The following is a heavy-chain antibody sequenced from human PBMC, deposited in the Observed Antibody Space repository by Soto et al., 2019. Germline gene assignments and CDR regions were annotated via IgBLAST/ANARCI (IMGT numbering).Heavy chain of an antibody. CDR3: ARGVGDYYYGMDV. CDR2: LYHSGTT. CDR1: GGSINGSGYS. Sequence: SETLSLTCAVSGGSINGSGYSWSWIRQPPGKGLEWIGYLYHSGTTYYNPSLKSRVTISVDRSKNQFSLKLTSVTAADTAVYYCARGVGDYYYGMDVWGQGTAVTVSS. V-gene: IGHV4-30-2*01. J-gene: IGHJ6*02. D-gene: IGHD2-15*01.